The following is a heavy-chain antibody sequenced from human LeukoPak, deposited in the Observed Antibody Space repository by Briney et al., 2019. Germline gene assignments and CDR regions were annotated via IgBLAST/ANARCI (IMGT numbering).Heavy chain of an antibody. CDR1: GGSISNFH. V-gene: IGHV4-59*12. Sequence: SETLSLTCTVSGGSISNFHWSRIRQPPGKGLEWIGYIYYGGNTNYNPSLKSRVTISVDTSKNQFSLQLNSVTPEDTAVYYCARTTVVATAITKYDVFDTWGQGTMVTVSS. CDR3: ARTTVVATAITKYDVFDT. J-gene: IGHJ3*02. CDR2: IYYGGNT. D-gene: IGHD2-21*02.